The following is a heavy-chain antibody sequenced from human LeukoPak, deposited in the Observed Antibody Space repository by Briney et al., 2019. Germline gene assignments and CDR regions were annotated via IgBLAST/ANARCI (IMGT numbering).Heavy chain of an antibody. V-gene: IGHV3-48*04. Sequence: GGALRLSCAASGFTFSSYGMSWVRQAAGKGLEWVSYISSSGRTIYYADSVKGRFTISRGNAKNSLYLQMNSLRAEDTAVYYCAELGITMIGGVWGKGTTVTISS. CDR3: AELGITMIGGV. D-gene: IGHD3-10*02. J-gene: IGHJ6*04. CDR1: GFTFSSYG. CDR2: ISSSGRTI.